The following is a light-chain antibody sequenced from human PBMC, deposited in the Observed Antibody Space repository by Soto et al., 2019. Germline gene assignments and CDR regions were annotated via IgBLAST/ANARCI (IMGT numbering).Light chain of an antibody. J-gene: IGKJ2*01. Sequence: DIQMTQFPSAMSASVGDRVTITCRASQGISNNLAWFQQKPGKVPKRLIYGASNLQSGVPSRFSGSGSGTEFTLTISSLQPEDFSTYYCLQHNGYPYTFGQGTKLEIK. V-gene: IGKV1-17*03. CDR2: GAS. CDR1: QGISNN. CDR3: LQHNGYPYT.